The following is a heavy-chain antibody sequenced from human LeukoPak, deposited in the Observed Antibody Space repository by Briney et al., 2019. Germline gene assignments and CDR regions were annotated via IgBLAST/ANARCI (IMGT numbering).Heavy chain of an antibody. Sequence: GGSLRLSCAASGFTFSSYEMNWVRQAPGKGLEWVSYISSSGSTIYYADSVKGRFTISRDYAKNSLYLQMNSLRAEDTAVYYCARVGGGAAAGFDPWGQGTLVTVSS. D-gene: IGHD6-13*01. CDR1: GFTFSSYE. CDR3: ARVGGGAAAGFDP. J-gene: IGHJ5*02. CDR2: ISSSGSTI. V-gene: IGHV3-48*03.